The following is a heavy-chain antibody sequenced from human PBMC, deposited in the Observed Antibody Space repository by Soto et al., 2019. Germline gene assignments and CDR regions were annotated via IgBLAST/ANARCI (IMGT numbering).Heavy chain of an antibody. Sequence: SETLSLTCAVYGGSFSGYYWSWIRQHPGKGLEWIGEINHSGSTNYNPSLKSRVTISVDTSKNQFSLKLSSVTAADTAVYYCARERPPIYYYDSSGPFDYWGQGTLVTVSS. V-gene: IGHV4-34*01. CDR2: INHSGST. CDR3: ARERPPIYYYDSSGPFDY. CDR1: GGSFSGYY. D-gene: IGHD3-22*01. J-gene: IGHJ4*02.